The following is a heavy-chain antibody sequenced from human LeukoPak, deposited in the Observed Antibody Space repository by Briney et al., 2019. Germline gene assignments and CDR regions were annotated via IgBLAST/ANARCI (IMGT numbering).Heavy chain of an antibody. CDR2: ISSSSSYI. CDR3: ARDGDIVVVPAAIRYYYYGMDV. Sequence: GGSLRLSCAASGFTFCSYSMNWVRQAPGKGLEWVSSISSSSSYIYYADSVKGRFTISRDNAKNSLYLQMNSLRAEDTAVYYCARDGDIVVVPAAIRYYYYGMDVWGQGTTVTVSS. CDR1: GFTFCSYS. V-gene: IGHV3-21*01. D-gene: IGHD2-2*02. J-gene: IGHJ6*02.